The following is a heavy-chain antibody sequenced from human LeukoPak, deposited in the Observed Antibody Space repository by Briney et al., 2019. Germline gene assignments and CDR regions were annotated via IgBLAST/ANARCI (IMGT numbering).Heavy chain of an antibody. V-gene: IGHV4-59*01. CDR3: AREWAYGETFDY. D-gene: IGHD4-17*01. J-gene: IGHJ4*02. CDR2: IYYSRST. Sequence: SETLSLTCTVSGGSISSYYWSWIRQPPGKGLEWIGYIYYSRSTNYNPSLKSRVTISVDTSKNQFSLKLSSVTAADTAAYYCAREWAYGETFDYWGQGTLVTVSS. CDR1: GGSISSYY.